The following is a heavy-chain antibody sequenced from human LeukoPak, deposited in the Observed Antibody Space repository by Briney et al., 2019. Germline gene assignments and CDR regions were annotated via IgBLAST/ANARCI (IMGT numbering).Heavy chain of an antibody. J-gene: IGHJ3*02. CDR1: GGSISSYY. V-gene: IGHV4-59*12. Sequence: SETLSLTCTVSGGSISSYYWSWIRQPPWKGLEWIGYIYYSGSTNYNPSLKSRVTMSVDTSKNQFSLKLSSVTAADTAVYYCARDGLTTARMDAFDIWGQGTMVTVSS. D-gene: IGHD4-17*01. CDR3: ARDGLTTARMDAFDI. CDR2: IYYSGST.